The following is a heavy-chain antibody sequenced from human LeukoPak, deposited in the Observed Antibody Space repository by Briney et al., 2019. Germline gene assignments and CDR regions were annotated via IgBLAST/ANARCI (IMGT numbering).Heavy chain of an antibody. Sequence: GASVKVSCKASGYTFTGYYMHWVRQAPGQGLEWMGWIKPNNGGTNYAQKFQGRVTMTSDTSISTAYMELSRLRSDDTAVYYCARARGDIVVVPAAIWFDPWGQGTLVTVSS. V-gene: IGHV1-2*02. D-gene: IGHD2-2*01. CDR3: ARARGDIVVVPAAIWFDP. J-gene: IGHJ5*02. CDR2: IKPNNGGT. CDR1: GYTFTGYY.